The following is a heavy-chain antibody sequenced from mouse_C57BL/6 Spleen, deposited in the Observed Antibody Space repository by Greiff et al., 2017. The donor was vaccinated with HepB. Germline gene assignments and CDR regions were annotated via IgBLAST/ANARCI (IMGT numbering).Heavy chain of an antibody. D-gene: IGHD2-2*01. CDR1: GFNIKDYY. CDR2: IDPEDGDT. Sequence: VQLQQSGAELVRPGASVKLSCTASGFNIKDYYMHWVKQRPEQGLEWIGRIDPEDGDTEYAPKFQGKATMTADTSSNTAYLQLSSLTSEDTAFSYCTIYYGYDGASYWYLGVGGTGTTVTFSS. J-gene: IGHJ1*03. V-gene: IGHV14-1*01. CDR3: TIYYGYDGASYWYLGV.